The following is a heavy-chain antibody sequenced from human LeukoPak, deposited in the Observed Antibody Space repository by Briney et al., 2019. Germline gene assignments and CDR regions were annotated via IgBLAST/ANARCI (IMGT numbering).Heavy chain of an antibody. CDR2: ITHTGTRT. D-gene: IGHD6-19*01. V-gene: IGHV3-23*01. Sequence: SGGSLRLSCTTSGFTFNFHAMTWVRQAPGKGLEWVATITHTGTRTYHADSVKGRFTISRDNSQGTLFLQMSSLRAADTAVDYCAASRRGYDTGWNYFDYWGQGTLVTVSS. CDR3: AASRRGYDTGWNYFDY. J-gene: IGHJ4*02. CDR1: GFTFNFHA.